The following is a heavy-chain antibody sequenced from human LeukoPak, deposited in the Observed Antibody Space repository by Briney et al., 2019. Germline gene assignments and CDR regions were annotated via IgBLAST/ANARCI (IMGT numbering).Heavy chain of an antibody. CDR3: AKDRGSGSYFDY. V-gene: IGHV3-23*01. Sequence: GGSLRLSCAASGFTFSDYYMSWIRQAPGKGLEWVSYISGSGGSTYYADSVKGRFTISRDNSKNTLCLQMNSLRAEDTAVYYCAKDRGSGSYFDYWGQGTLVTVSS. D-gene: IGHD1-26*01. CDR2: ISGSGGST. CDR1: GFTFSDYY. J-gene: IGHJ4*02.